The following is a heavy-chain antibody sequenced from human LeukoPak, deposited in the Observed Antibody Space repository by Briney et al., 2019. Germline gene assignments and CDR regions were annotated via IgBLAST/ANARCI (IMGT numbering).Heavy chain of an antibody. CDR2: ISSGSTTI. J-gene: IGHJ5*02. Sequence: GGSLRLSCAASGFTFSGYWMTWVRQAPGKGLEWVSYISSGSTTIYYADSVRGRFTISRDNAKNSLYLQMNSLRDEDTAVYYCARGFCSGGSCSRIVDPWGRGTLVTVSS. V-gene: IGHV3-48*02. CDR3: ARGFCSGGSCSRIVDP. CDR1: GFTFSGYW. D-gene: IGHD2-15*01.